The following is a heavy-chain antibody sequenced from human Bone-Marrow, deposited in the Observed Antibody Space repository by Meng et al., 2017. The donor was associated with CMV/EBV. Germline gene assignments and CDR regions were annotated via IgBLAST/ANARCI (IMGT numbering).Heavy chain of an antibody. CDR1: GFTFSSYA. Sequence: GESLKISCAASGFTFSSYAMHWVRQAPGKGLEWVAVISYDGSNKYYADSVKGRFTISRDNAKNSLYLQMNSLRAYDTAVYYCARDLPHYSLDYWGQGTLVTVSS. J-gene: IGHJ4*02. V-gene: IGHV3-30*04. CDR3: ARDLPHYSLDY. D-gene: IGHD4-11*01. CDR2: ISYDGSNK.